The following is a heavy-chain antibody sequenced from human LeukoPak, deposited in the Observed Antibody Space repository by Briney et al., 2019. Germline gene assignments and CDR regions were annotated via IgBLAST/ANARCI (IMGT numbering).Heavy chain of an antibody. D-gene: IGHD3-22*01. CDR1: GFTFSNAW. Sequence: GRSLRLSCAAWGFTFSNAWVSWVRQAPGKGLEWVSAISCSGGSTYYADAVKGRFTIYRDNSKNTLYLQMNSLRAEDTAVYYCAKDDSSGYYFGYFQHWGQGTLVTVSS. J-gene: IGHJ1*01. CDR2: ISCSGGST. V-gene: IGHV3-23*01. CDR3: AKDDSSGYYFGYFQH.